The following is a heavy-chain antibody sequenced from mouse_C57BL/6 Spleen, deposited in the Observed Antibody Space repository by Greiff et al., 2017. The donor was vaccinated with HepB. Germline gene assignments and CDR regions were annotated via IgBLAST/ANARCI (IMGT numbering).Heavy chain of an antibody. Sequence: QVQLQQPGAELVKPGASVKLSCKASGYTFTSYWMQWVKQRPGQGLEWIGEIDPSDSYTNYNQKFKGKATLTVDTSSSTAYMQLSSLTSEDSAVYYCARSGAYYSNYGFDYWGQGTTLTVSS. CDR1: GYTFTSYW. CDR3: ARSGAYYSNYGFDY. CDR2: IDPSDSYT. J-gene: IGHJ2*01. D-gene: IGHD2-5*01. V-gene: IGHV1-50*01.